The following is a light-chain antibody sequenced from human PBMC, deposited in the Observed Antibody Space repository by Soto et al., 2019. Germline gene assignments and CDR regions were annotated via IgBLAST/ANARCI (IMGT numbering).Light chain of an antibody. Sequence: DIQLTQSPSTLSASVGDRVTITFRASQGITGWLAWYQQKPGKAPKLPIFDASTLESGVPPRFTGSGSGTEFTLSISNLQPDDFATYYCQQYQRYWTFGHGTKVDI. CDR2: DAS. V-gene: IGKV1-5*01. J-gene: IGKJ1*01. CDR3: QQYQRYWT. CDR1: QGITGW.